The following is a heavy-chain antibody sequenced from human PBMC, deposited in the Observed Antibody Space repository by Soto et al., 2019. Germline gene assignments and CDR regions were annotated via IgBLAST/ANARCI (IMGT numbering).Heavy chain of an antibody. CDR3: AKDLGYCSSTSCYAGHYYYGMDV. CDR1: GFTFSSYG. CDR2: ISYDGSNK. Sequence: GGSLRLSCAASGFTFSSYGMHWVRQAPGKGLEWVAVISYDGSNKYYADSVKGRFTISRDNSKNTLYLQMNSLRAEDTAVYYCAKDLGYCSSTSCYAGHYYYGMDVWGQGTTVTVSS. D-gene: IGHD2-2*01. J-gene: IGHJ6*02. V-gene: IGHV3-30*18.